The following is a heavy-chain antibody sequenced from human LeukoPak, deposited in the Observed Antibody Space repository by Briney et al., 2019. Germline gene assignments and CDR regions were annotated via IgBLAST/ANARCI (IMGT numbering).Heavy chain of an antibody. CDR2: INPNSGGT. CDR3: ARENKDIVVVPAAIREYYYYYYMDV. CDR1: GYTFTDYY. V-gene: IGHV1-2*02. Sequence: ASVKVSCKASGYTFTDYYMHWVRQAPGQGLEWMGWINPNSGGTNYAQKFQGRVTMTRDTSISTAYMELSRLRSDDTAVYYCARENKDIVVVPAAIREYYYYYYMDVWGKGTTVTVSS. J-gene: IGHJ6*03. D-gene: IGHD2-2*02.